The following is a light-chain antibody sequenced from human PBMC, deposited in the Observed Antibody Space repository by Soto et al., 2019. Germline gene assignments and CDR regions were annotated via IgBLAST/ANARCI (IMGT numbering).Light chain of an antibody. CDR2: EAF. J-gene: IGKJ5*01. V-gene: IGKV2D-29*02. CDR3: MQSIYLIT. Sequence: EIVMTQTPVSLSVTPGQPASISCKSSQSLLHSDGRTYLYWYLQKPGQSPQLLIYEAFNRFSGVPDRFSGSGSGTDFTLKISRVEAEDVGVYYCMQSIYLITFGQGTRLEIK. CDR1: QSLLHSDGRTY.